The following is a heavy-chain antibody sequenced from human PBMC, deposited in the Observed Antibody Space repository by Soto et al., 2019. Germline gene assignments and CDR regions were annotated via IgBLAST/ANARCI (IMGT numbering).Heavy chain of an antibody. D-gene: IGHD6-13*01. Sequence: PSETLSLTCTVSGGSINNHYWSWIRQPPGKGLEWIGCIYYTGSTYYNPSLKSRVTISVDTSKNQFSLKLSSVTAADTAVYYCVRHGRLAAALQGTYGMDVWGQGTTVTVSS. CDR3: VRHGRLAAALQGTYGMDV. V-gene: IGHV4-59*08. J-gene: IGHJ6*02. CDR1: GGSINNHY. CDR2: IYYTGST.